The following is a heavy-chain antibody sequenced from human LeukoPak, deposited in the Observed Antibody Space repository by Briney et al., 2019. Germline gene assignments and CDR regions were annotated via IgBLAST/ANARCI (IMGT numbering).Heavy chain of an antibody. V-gene: IGHV3-48*03. CDR3: ARAPSNNFDS. D-gene: IGHD2/OR15-2a*01. CDR1: EFTFSSYE. CDR2: ISSSGSTI. Sequence: GGSLRLSCAASEFTFSSYEMNWVRQAPGKGLEWVSYISSSGSTILYADSVRGRFTISRDNSKNTLYLQMNSLRAENTAGYYCARAPSNNFDSWAQETLATASS. J-gene: IGHJ4*02.